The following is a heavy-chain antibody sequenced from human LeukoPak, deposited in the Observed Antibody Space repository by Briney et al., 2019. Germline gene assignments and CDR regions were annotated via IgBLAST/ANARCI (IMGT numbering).Heavy chain of an antibody. J-gene: IGHJ4*02. CDR2: LNPSGGST. CDR3: AREGKCSGVNCYSFEY. Sequence: ASVKVSCKASGYTFTFYHIHWVRLAPGQGLEWMGILNPSGGSTTYAQKFQGRVTMTRDMSSSTVYMELSSLRSEDTAVYFCAREGKCSGVNCYSFEYWGQGSLVTVSS. D-gene: IGHD2-15*01. CDR1: GYTFTFYH. V-gene: IGHV1-46*01.